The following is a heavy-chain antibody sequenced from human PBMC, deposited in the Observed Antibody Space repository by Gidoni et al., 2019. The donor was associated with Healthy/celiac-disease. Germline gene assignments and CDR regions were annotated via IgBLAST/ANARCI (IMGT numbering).Heavy chain of an antibody. CDR2: IWYDGSNK. V-gene: IGHV3-33*01. CDR3: ARALEYCSGGSCYSSYYYGMDV. D-gene: IGHD2-15*01. J-gene: IGHJ6*02. Sequence: QVQLVESGGGVVQPGRSLRLSCAASGFNFSSDGMHWVRQAPGTGLEWVAVIWYDGSNKYYADSVKGRFTISRDNSKNTLYLQMNSLRAEDTAVYYCARALEYCSGGSCYSSYYYGMDVWGQGTTVTVSS. CDR1: GFNFSSDG.